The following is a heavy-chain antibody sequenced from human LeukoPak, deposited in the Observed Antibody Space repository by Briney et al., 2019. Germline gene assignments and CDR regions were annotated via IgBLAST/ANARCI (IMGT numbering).Heavy chain of an antibody. CDR3: ARGRAKYDSTGYYY. CDR2: IYSSGNT. J-gene: IGHJ4*02. V-gene: IGHV4-59*01. CDR1: GGSIGSDY. Sequence: PSETLSLTCTVSGGSIGSDYWIWIRQPPGKGLEWIGYIYSSGNTNYNPSLKSRVTISVDTSKNQFSLKLSSVTAADTAVYYCARGRAKYDSTGYYYWGQGTLVTVSS. D-gene: IGHD3-22*01.